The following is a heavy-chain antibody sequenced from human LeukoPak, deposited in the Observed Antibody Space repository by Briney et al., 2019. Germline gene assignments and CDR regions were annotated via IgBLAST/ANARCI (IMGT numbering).Heavy chain of an antibody. CDR1: GFTFSSYG. CDR3: ARELRSGYTYGGFDY. CDR2: IWYDGSNK. V-gene: IGHV3-33*01. D-gene: IGHD5-18*01. J-gene: IGHJ4*02. Sequence: GGSLRLSCAASGFTFSSYGMHWVRQAPGKGLEWVAVIWYDGSNKYYADSVKGRFTISRDNSKNTLYLQMYSLRAEDTAVYYCARELRSGYTYGGFDYWGQGTLVTVSS.